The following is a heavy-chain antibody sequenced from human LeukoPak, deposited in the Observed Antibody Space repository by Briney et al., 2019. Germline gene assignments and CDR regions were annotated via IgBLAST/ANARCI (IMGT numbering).Heavy chain of an antibody. Sequence: PSETLSLTCAVYGASFSGYDWTWIRQPPGKGLEWIGEIDHSGNTNYNPSLKSRVTMSVDTSKKQFSLKLSSVTAADTAVYYCARGGHYYDSSGYNDYWGQGTLVTVSS. CDR3: ARGGHYYDSSGYNDY. CDR1: GASFSGYD. V-gene: IGHV4-34*01. J-gene: IGHJ4*02. CDR2: IDHSGNT. D-gene: IGHD3-22*01.